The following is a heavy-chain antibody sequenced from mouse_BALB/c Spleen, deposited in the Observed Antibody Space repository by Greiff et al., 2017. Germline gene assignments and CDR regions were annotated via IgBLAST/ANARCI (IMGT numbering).Heavy chain of an antibody. D-gene: IGHD2-1*01. Sequence: EVQLQQSGPELVKPGASVKLSCTASGYSFTGYYMYWVKQSPVKSLEWIGRINPYNGATSYNQNFKDKASLTVDKSSSTAYMELHSLTSEDSAVYYCAREDYGSYVDYWGQGTTLTVSS. V-gene: IGHV1-42*01. J-gene: IGHJ2*01. CDR2: INPYNGAT. CDR1: GYSFTGYY. CDR3: AREDYGSYVDY.